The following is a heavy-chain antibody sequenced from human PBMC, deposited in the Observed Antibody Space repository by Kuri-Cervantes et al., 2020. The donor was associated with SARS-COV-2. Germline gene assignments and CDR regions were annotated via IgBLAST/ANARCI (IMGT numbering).Heavy chain of an antibody. CDR1: GYTFTGYY. J-gene: IGHJ4*02. Sequence: ASVKVSCKASGYTFTGYYMHWVRQAPGQGLEWMGWINPNSGGTNYAQKFQGRVTMTRDTSISTAYMELSRLRSDDTAVYYCARGGVRLATMSSGEDYRGQGTLVTVSS. V-gene: IGHV1-2*02. D-gene: IGHD5-24*01. CDR3: ARGGVRLATMSSGEDY. CDR2: INPNSGGT.